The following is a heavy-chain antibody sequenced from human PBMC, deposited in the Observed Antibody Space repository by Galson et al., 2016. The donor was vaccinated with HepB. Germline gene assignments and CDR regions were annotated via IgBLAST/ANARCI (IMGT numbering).Heavy chain of an antibody. J-gene: IGHJ6*02. CDR1: GYTFTNYD. D-gene: IGHD2-8*01. Sequence: SVKVSCKASGYTFTNYDISWVRQAPGQGLEWMGWISAYNGNTNYAQKVQGRVTMTTDTSTSTAYVELRSLRSDDTAVHYCARDQEYAYYYGMDVWGQGTTVTVSS. CDR3: ARDQEYAYYYGMDV. V-gene: IGHV1-18*01. CDR2: ISAYNGNT.